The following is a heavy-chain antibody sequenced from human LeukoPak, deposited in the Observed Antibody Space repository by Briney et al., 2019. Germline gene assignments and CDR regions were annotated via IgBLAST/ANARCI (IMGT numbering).Heavy chain of an antibody. CDR1: GFTFSSYG. CDR2: IRYDGSNK. V-gene: IGHV3-30*02. CDR3: AKDRGGRYSYGLSWFDP. Sequence: GGSLRLSCAASGFTFSSYGMHWVRQAPGKGLEWVAFIRYDGSNKYYADSVKGRFTISRDNSKNTLYLQMNSLRAEDTAVYYCAKDRGGRYSYGLSWFDPWGQGTLVTVSS. D-gene: IGHD5-18*01. J-gene: IGHJ5*02.